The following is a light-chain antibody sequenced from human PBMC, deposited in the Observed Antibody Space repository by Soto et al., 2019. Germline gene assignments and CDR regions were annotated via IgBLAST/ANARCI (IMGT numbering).Light chain of an antibody. CDR1: QAVXSW. Sequence: IQLTQSPSSVSASVGDRVTITCRASQAVXSWLDWYQQKPGKAPKLLXDNASSLERGGPSRFSGSGSGTEFTLTISSLQPDYFATYYCQQLLTYTPTFGPGTKVDIK. V-gene: IGKV1-12*01. J-gene: IGKJ3*01. CDR3: QQLLTYTPT. CDR2: NAS.